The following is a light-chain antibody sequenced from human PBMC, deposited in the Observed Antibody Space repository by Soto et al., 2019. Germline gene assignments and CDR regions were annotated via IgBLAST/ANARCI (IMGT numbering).Light chain of an antibody. V-gene: IGKV3-15*01. CDR1: QSFTTT. Sequence: EIVMTQSPATLSVSPGESVTLSCRASQSFTTTLAWYQQKPGQAPRLLIYGPSTRATGVPARFSGSGSGTEFTHTISSLQSEDFAIYYCQHYNNWLRGTFGQGTRLEIK. CDR2: GPS. CDR3: QHYNNWLRGT. J-gene: IGKJ2*02.